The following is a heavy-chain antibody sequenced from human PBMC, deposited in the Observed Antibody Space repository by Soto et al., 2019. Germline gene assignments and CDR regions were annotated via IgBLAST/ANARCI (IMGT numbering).Heavy chain of an antibody. V-gene: IGHV3-7*03. CDR2: INKNGGEK. CDR3: THPCWGASGTPYLDF. D-gene: IGHD1-1*01. Sequence: GGSLRLSCAASGFTFSSYSMSWVRQAPGKGLEWVANINKNGGEKYYVDSVKGRFTISRDNAKNSLYLQMNSLRAEDTAVYYFTHPCWGASGTPYLDFWGQGTLVTVSS. CDR1: GFTFSSYS. J-gene: IGHJ4*02.